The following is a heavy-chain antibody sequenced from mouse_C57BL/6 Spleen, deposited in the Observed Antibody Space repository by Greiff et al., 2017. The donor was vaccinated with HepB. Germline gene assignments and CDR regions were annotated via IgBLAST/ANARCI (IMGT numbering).Heavy chain of an antibody. Sequence: EVQLKESGPELVKPGASVKMSCKASGYTFTDYNMHWVKQSHGKSLEWIGYINPNNGGTSYNQKFKGKATLTVNKSSSTAYMELRSLTSEDSAVYYCGPVYYDYDDGFAYWGQGTLVTVSA. J-gene: IGHJ3*01. D-gene: IGHD2-4*01. CDR1: GYTFTDYN. CDR3: GPVYYDYDDGFAY. CDR2: INPNNGGT. V-gene: IGHV1-22*01.